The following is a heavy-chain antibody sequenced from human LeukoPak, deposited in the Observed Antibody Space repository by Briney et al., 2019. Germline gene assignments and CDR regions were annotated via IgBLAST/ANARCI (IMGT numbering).Heavy chain of an antibody. CDR2: LRYDGSDK. CDR3: VKDRTYFDNIGYKQGIFDY. Sequence: PGGSLRLSCASSGFTFSTYGMHLVRQAPGEGLAWVAFLRYDGSDKYYADSVKCRFTISRDNSKKTLYLQMNSLRTEDTAVYYCVKDRTYFDNIGYKQGIFDYWGQGSLVTVSS. V-gene: IGHV3-30*02. CDR1: GFTFSTYG. D-gene: IGHD3-22*01. J-gene: IGHJ4*02.